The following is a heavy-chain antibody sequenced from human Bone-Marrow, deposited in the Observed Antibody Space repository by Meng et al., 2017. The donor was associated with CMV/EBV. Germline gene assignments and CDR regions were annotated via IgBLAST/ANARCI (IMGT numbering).Heavy chain of an antibody. CDR3: ARGGRVVPAARVIRGYYGMDV. J-gene: IGHJ6*02. Sequence: ASVKVSCKASGGTFSSYAISWVRQATGQGLEWMGWMNPNSGNTGYAQKFQGRVTMTRNTSISTAYMELSSLRSEDTAVYYCARGGRVVPAARVIRGYYGMDVWGQGTTVTVSS. CDR2: MNPNSGNT. D-gene: IGHD2-2*01. CDR1: GGTFSSYA. V-gene: IGHV1-8*02.